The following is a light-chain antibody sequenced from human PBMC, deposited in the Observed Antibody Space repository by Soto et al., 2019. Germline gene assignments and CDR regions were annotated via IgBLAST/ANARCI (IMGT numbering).Light chain of an antibody. CDR3: CSYAGGTTWV. CDR1: SSDIGSYNF. J-gene: IGLJ3*02. V-gene: IGLV2-23*02. CDR2: EVS. Sequence: QSVLTQPASVSGSPGQSITISCSGTSSDIGSYNFVSWYQQHQGKAPKLMIYEVSKRPSGVSDRFSGSKSGNTASLTISGLQAEDETDYYCCSYAGGTTWVFGEGTKVTVL.